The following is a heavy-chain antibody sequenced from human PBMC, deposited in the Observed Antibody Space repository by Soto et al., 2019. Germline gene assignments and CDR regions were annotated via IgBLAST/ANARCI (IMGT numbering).Heavy chain of an antibody. CDR2: ISAGNGNT. J-gene: IGHJ6*02. V-gene: IGHV1-3*01. D-gene: IGHD2-2*01. CDR1: GYTFTSYA. Sequence: ETSVKVSCKASGYTFTSYAMHWVRQAPGQRLEWMGWISAGNGNTKYSQKFQGRVTITRDTSASTAYMELSSLRSEDTAVYYCARAVPAAMSYYYYYYGMDVWGQGTTVTVSS. CDR3: ARAVPAAMSYYYYYYGMDV.